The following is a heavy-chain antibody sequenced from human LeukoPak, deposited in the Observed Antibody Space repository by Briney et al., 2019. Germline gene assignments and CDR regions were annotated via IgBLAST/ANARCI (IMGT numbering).Heavy chain of an antibody. CDR1: GYTFTSYD. CDR3: ARGSYYYGSGSYVWFDP. V-gene: IGHV1-8*01. D-gene: IGHD3-10*01. Sequence: ASVKVSCKSSGYTFTSYDINGVRQATGQGLEWMGWMNPNSGNTGYAQKFQGRVTMTRNTSRSTAYMELSSLRSEDTAVYYCARGSYYYGSGSYVWFDPWGQGTLVTVSS. CDR2: MNPNSGNT. J-gene: IGHJ5*02.